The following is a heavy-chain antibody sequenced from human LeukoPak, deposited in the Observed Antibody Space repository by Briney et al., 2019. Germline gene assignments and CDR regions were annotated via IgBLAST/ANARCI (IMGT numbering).Heavy chain of an antibody. D-gene: IGHD1-26*01. CDR1: GGTFSSYT. J-gene: IGHJ6*02. Sequence: ASVKVSCKASGGTFSSYTISWVRQAPGQGLEWMGRIIPILGIANYAQKFQGRVTITADKSTSTAYKELSSLRSEDTAVYYCARAAGIATAQTPYGMDVWGQGTTVTVSS. V-gene: IGHV1-69*02. CDR3: ARAAGIATAQTPYGMDV. CDR2: IIPILGIA.